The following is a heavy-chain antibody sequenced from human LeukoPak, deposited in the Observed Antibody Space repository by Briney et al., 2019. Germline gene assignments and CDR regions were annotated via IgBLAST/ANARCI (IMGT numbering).Heavy chain of an antibody. CDR1: GGSISSGGYY. J-gene: IGHJ6*03. V-gene: IGHV4-31*03. CDR2: IYYSGST. CDR3: ARTTPITQARGCCYMDV. D-gene: IGHD5-24*01. Sequence: SETLSLTCTVSGGSISSGGYYWSWIRQHPGKGLEWLGYIYYSGSTYYNPSLKSRFTISVDTSKNQFSLKLSSVTAADTAVYYCARTTPITQARGCCYMDVWGKGTTVTVSS.